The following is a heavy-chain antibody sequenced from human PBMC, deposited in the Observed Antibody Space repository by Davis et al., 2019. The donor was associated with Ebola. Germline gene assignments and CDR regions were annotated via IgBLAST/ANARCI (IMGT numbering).Heavy chain of an antibody. CDR3: ARVSSSSGDYYYYGMDV. D-gene: IGHD6-6*01. CDR1: GFTFSSYS. CDR2: ISSSSSYI. J-gene: IGHJ6*02. Sequence: PGGSLRLSCAASGFTFSSYSMNWVRQAPGKGLEWVSSISSSSSYIYYADSVKGRFTISRDNAKNSLYLQMNSLRAEDTAVYYCARVSSSSGDYYYYGMDVWGQGTTVTVSS. V-gene: IGHV3-21*01.